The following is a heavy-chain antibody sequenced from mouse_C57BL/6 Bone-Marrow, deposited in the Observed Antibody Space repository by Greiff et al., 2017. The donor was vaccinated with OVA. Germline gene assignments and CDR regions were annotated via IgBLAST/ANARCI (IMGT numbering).Heavy chain of an antibody. V-gene: IGHV5-16*01. CDR1: GFTFSDYY. CDR2: INYDGSST. J-gene: IGHJ1*03. Sequence: DVMLVESEGGLVQPGSSMKLSCTASGFTFSDYYMAWVRQVPEKGLEWVANINYDGSSTYYLDSLKSRFIISRDNAKNILYLQMSSLKSEDTATYYCARDLGGYGWYFDVWGTGTTVTVSS. D-gene: IGHD2-2*01. CDR3: ARDLGGYGWYFDV.